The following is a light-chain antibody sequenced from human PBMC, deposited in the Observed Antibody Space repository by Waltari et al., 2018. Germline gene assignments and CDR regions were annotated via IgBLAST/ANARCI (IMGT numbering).Light chain of an antibody. J-gene: IGKJ4*01. V-gene: IGKV3-11*01. CDR1: QSVSHF. CDR2: DAS. CDR3: QQRSNWPPLT. Sequence: EIVLTQSPATLSLSPWERATLSCRASQSVSHFLAWFQQKPGQAPRLLIYDASNRATGIPARFSGSGSGTDFTLTISSLEPEDFAVYYCQQRSNWPPLTFGGGTRVEIK.